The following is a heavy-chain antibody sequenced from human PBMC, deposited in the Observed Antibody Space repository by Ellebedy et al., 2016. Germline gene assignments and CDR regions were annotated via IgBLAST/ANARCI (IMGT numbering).Heavy chain of an antibody. D-gene: IGHD1-14*01. CDR3: VTRHNGAFDF. CDR2: FYGGGAS. V-gene: IGHV3-53*01. CDR1: GFSVSSND. J-gene: IGHJ3*01. Sequence: GESLKISXAVSGFSVSSNDMSWVRQAPGKGLELVSLFYGGGASYYADSVKGRLTISRDNSKKTLYLQMSGLGAEDTAVYYCVTRHNGAFDFWGQGTMVTVSS.